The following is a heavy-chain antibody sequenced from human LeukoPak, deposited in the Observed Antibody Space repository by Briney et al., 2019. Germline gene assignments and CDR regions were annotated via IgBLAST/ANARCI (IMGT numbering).Heavy chain of an antibody. Sequence: TSETLSLTCTVSGGSISSSSYYWGWIRQPPGKGLEWIGSIYYSGSTYYNPSLKSRVTISIDTSKNQFSLKLSSVTAADTAVYYCARGSVLRYFDYDYNWFDPWGQGTLVTVSS. CDR3: ARGSVLRYFDYDYNWFDP. CDR2: IYYSGST. V-gene: IGHV4-39*07. CDR1: GGSISSSSYY. D-gene: IGHD3-9*01. J-gene: IGHJ5*02.